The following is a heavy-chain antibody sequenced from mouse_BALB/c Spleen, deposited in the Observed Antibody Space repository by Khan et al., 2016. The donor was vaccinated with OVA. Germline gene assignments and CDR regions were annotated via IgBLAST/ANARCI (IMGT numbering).Heavy chain of an antibody. CDR2: VSDGGNDT. J-gene: IGHJ3*01. CDR3: TRGGYGSGFAY. Sequence: EVELVESGGGLVKPGGSLKLSCAASGFTFSDYYMYWVRQTPEKRLEWVATVSDGGNDTSYPDSVKGRFIISRDNAKNNLYLQMNSLKSKDTAIYYCTRGGYGSGFAYWGQGTLVTVSA. D-gene: IGHD1-2*01. V-gene: IGHV5-4*02. CDR1: GFTFSDYY.